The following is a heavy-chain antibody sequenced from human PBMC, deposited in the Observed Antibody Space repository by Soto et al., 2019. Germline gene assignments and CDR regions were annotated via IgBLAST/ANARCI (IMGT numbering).Heavy chain of an antibody. CDR2: MNPNSGNT. J-gene: IGHJ6*03. D-gene: IGHD6-13*01. CDR1: GYTFTSYD. CDR3: ARRGGSSWNYYYDYYMDV. Sequence: QVQLVQSGAEVKKPGASVKVSCKASGYTFTSYDINWVRQATGQGLEWMGWMNPNSGNTGYAQKFQGRVTMTRNTSISTAYMELGSLKSEDTAVYYCARRGGSSWNYYYDYYMDVWGKGTTVTVSS. V-gene: IGHV1-8*01.